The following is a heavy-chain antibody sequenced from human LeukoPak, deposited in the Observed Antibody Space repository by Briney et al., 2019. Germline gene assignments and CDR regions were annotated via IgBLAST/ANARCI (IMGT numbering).Heavy chain of an antibody. CDR3: ARSGRGVDSFYFYMDV. J-gene: IGHJ6*03. V-gene: IGHV3-7*01. Sequence: GGSLRLSCAASGFTFIQYWMSWVRQAPGKGLEWVANIKHDGSEKQDGSEKNYVDSVKGRFTIFRDNAKNSLYLQMNSLRAEDTAVYYCARSGRGVDSFYFYMDVWGKGTTVTVSS. D-gene: IGHD3-10*01. CDR2: IKHDGSEKQDGSEK. CDR1: GFTFIQYW.